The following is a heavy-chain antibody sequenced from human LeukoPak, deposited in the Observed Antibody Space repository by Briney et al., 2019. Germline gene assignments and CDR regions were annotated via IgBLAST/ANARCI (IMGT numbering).Heavy chain of an antibody. CDR1: GGSISSSSYD. CDR3: ARHGDYGDHAVFFVL. V-gene: IGHV4-39*01. CDR2: IYYSGST. D-gene: IGHD4-17*01. J-gene: IGHJ5*02. Sequence: PSETLSLTCTLSGGSISSSSYDWRWIRQPPGKGLEWIGSIYYSGSTYYNPSLKSRVTISVDTSKNQFSLKLSSVTAADTAVYYCARHGDYGDHAVFFVLWRRGTLVTVSS.